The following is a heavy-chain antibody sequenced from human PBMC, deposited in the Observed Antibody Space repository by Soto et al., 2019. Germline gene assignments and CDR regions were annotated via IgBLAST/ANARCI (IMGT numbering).Heavy chain of an antibody. CDR1: GASISGSYYY. CDR3: ATSQKGYNWNYFDH. CDR2: VFYTGFT. Sequence: SETLSLTCAVSGASISGSYYYWAWLRQSPGKGPEWIGSVFYTGFTSYNPSLESRVSVSVDTSKSQFSLKLSAVTATDTAVYYCATSQKGYNWNYFDHWGQGALVTVSS. J-gene: IGHJ4*02. D-gene: IGHD1-20*01. V-gene: IGHV4-39*01.